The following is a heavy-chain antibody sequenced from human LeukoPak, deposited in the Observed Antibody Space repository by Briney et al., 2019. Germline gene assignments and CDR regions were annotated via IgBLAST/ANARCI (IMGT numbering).Heavy chain of an antibody. D-gene: IGHD6-13*01. CDR2: ISSSGSHT. CDR1: RFSISGYS. V-gene: IGHV3-21*05. CDR3: ARVGSIAAAGTPDY. Sequence: PGGSLRLSCAVSRFSISGYSMNWVRQAPGKGLEWVSYISSSGSHTNYADSVKGRFTISRDNAKNSLSLQVNSLRADDTAVYYCARVGSIAAAGTPDYWGQGTLVTVSS. J-gene: IGHJ4*02.